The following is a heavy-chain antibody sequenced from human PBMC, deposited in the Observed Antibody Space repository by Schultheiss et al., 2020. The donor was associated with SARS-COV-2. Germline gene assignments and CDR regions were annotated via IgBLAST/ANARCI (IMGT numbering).Heavy chain of an antibody. J-gene: IGHJ6*02. V-gene: IGHV4-34*01. CDR3: ARDVGDYEDYYYYGMDV. CDR1: GGSFSGYY. Sequence: SQTLSLTCAVYGGSFSGYYWSWIRQPPGKGLEWIGEINHSGSTNYNPSLTSRVTMSVDTSKNQFSLKLSSVTAADTAVYYCARDVGDYEDYYYYGMDVWGQGTTVTVSS. D-gene: IGHD4-17*01. CDR2: INHSGST.